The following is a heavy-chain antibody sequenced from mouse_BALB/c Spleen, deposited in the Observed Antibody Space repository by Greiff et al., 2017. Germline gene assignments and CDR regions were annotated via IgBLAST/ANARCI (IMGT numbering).Heavy chain of an antibody. CDR3: ASDYDAMDY. Sequence: VKLQQSGAELVKPGASVKLSCTASGFNIKDTYMNWVKQRPEQELEWIGRIDHANGNTKYDPKFQGKATITADTSSNTAYLQLSSLTSEDTAVYYCASDYDAMDYWGQGTSVTVSS. J-gene: IGHJ4*01. CDR1: GFNIKDTY. CDR2: IDHANGNT. V-gene: IGHV14-3*02.